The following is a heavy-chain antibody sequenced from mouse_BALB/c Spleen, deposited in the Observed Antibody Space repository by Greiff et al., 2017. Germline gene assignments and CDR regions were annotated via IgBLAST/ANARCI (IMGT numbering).Heavy chain of an antibody. CDR3: ARSDYVRRGFAY. D-gene: IGHD1-1*02. J-gene: IGHJ3*01. V-gene: IGHV5-17*02. CDR2: ISSGSSTI. CDR1: GFTFSSFG. Sequence: LVESGGGLVQPGGSRKLSCAASGFTFSSFGMHWVRQAPEKGLEWVAYISSGSSTIYYADTVKGRFTIARDNPKNTPFLPLTRLRSEDTAMYYGARSDYVRRGFAYWGQGTLVTVSA.